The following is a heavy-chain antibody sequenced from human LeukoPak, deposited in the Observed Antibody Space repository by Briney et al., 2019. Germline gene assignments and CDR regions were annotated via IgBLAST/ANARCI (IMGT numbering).Heavy chain of an antibody. CDR1: GGTFSSYA. CDR2: IIPIFGIA. Sequence: SVKVSCKASGGTFSSYAISWVRQAPGQGLEWMGRIIPIFGIANYAQKFQGRVTITADKSTSTAYMELSSLRSEDTAVYYCARKYYYDSGGYSPHAFDIWGQGTMVTVSS. V-gene: IGHV1-69*04. D-gene: IGHD3-22*01. CDR3: ARKYYYDSGGYSPHAFDI. J-gene: IGHJ3*02.